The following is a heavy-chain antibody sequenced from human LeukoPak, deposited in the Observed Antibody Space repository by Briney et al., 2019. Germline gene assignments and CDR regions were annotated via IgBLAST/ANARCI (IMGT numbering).Heavy chain of an antibody. CDR1: GYTFTIYA. CDR2: INTNTGTP. CDR3: ARGHTGALSNLYYYGMDV. V-gene: IGHV7-4-1*02. D-gene: IGHD4/OR15-4a*01. Sequence: GASVKASCKASGYTFTIYAVNWVRQAPGQGLEWMGWINTNTGTPTYAQGFTGRFVFSLDTSVNTAYLQISSLKAEDTAMYYCARGHTGALSNLYYYGMDVWGQGTTVTVSS. J-gene: IGHJ6*02.